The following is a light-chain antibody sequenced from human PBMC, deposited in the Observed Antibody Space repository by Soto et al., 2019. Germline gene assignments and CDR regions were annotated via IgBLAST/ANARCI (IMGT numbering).Light chain of an antibody. J-gene: IGLJ1*01. CDR1: SSDVGGYDY. V-gene: IGLV2-8*01. CDR2: GVS. CDR3: TSYAGNNNFCV. Sequence: LTQPPSASGSPGQSVTISCIGTSSDVGGYDYVSWYQQHPGKAPKLIISGVSKRPSGVPDRFSGSKSGNTASLTVSGLQAEDEADYYCTSYAGNNNFCVFGTGTKVTVL.